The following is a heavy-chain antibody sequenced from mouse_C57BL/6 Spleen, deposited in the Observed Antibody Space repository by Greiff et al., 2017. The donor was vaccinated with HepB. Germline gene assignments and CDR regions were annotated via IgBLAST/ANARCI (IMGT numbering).Heavy chain of an antibody. CDR1: GFTFSSYA. D-gene: IGHD2-10*01. Sequence: EVKVEESGGGLVKPGGSLKLSCAASGFTFSSYAMSWVRQTPEKRLEWVATISDGGSYTYYPDNVKGRFTISRDNAKNNLYLQMSHLKSEDTAMYYCARDKGLLEYFDVWGTGTTVTVSS. CDR3: ARDKGLLEYFDV. J-gene: IGHJ1*03. CDR2: ISDGGSYT. V-gene: IGHV5-4*01.